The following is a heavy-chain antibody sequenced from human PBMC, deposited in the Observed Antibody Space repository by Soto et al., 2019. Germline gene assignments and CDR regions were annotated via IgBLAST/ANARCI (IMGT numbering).Heavy chain of an antibody. CDR2: IVVGSGNT. J-gene: IGHJ6*02. D-gene: IGHD1-26*01. CDR1: GFTFTSSA. CDR3: AADPQVGATGYGMDV. Sequence: SVKVSCKASGFTFTSSAVQWVRQARGQRLEWIGWIVVGSGNTNYAQKFQERVTITRDMSTSTAYMELSSLRSEDTAVYYCAADPQVGATGYGMDVPGQGTMVTVSS. V-gene: IGHV1-58*01.